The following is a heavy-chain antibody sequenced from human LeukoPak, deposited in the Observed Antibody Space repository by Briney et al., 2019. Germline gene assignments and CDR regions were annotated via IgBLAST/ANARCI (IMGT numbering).Heavy chain of an antibody. CDR3: ARDQRYYYGSGSYFDI. V-gene: IGHV3-7*01. Sequence: GGSLRLSCAAYGFTFSNYWMNWVRQAPGKGLEWVANIKQDGSEKYYVDSVKGRFTISRDNAKNSLYLQMNSLRAEDTAVYYCARDQRYYYGSGSYFDIWGQGTMVTVSS. J-gene: IGHJ3*02. CDR2: IKQDGSEK. CDR1: GFTFSNYW. D-gene: IGHD3-10*01.